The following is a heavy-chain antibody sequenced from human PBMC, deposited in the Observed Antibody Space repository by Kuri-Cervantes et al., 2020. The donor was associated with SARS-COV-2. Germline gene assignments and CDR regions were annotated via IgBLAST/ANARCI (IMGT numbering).Heavy chain of an antibody. Sequence: ASVNVSCKPSRYTFTSYGISWVRQAPGQGLEWMGWISAYNGNTSYAQKLQGRVTMTTDTSTSTVYMELSSLRSEDTAVYYCAGESGGYCSGGSCSTNWFDHWGQGTLVTVSS. CDR2: ISAYNGNT. CDR3: AGESGGYCSGGSCSTNWFDH. D-gene: IGHD2-15*01. J-gene: IGHJ5*02. CDR1: RYTFTSYG. V-gene: IGHV1-18*01.